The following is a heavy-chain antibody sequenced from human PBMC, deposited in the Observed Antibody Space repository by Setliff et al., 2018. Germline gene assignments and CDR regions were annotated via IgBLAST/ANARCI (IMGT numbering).Heavy chain of an antibody. CDR3: ARGYSGYDYLKPFDY. V-gene: IGHV4-39*01. J-gene: IGHJ4*02. Sequence: SEILSLTCTVSGGSISSSSYYWGWIRQPPGKGLEWIGSIYYSGSTYYNPSLKSRVTISVDTSKNQFSLKLSSVTAADTAVYYCARGYSGYDYLKPFDYWGQGTLVTVSS. CDR1: GGSISSSSYY. D-gene: IGHD5-12*01. CDR2: IYYSGST.